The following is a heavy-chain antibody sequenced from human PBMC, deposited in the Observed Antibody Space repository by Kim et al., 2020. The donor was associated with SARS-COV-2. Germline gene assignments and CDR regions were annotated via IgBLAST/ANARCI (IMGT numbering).Heavy chain of an antibody. CDR2: IIPIFGTA. Sequence: SVKVSCKASGGTFSSYAISWVRQAPGQGLEWMGGIIPIFGTANYAQKFQGRVTITADESTSTAYMELSSLRSEDTAVYYCARGVWEYSSSPANYYYYYGMDGWGQGTTVTVSS. CDR3: ARGVWEYSSSPANYYYYYGMDG. D-gene: IGHD6-6*01. V-gene: IGHV1-69*13. J-gene: IGHJ6*02. CDR1: GGTFSSYA.